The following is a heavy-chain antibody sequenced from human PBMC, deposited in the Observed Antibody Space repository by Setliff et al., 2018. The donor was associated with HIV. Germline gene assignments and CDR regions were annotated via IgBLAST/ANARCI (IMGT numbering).Heavy chain of an antibody. J-gene: IGHJ3*02. CDR2: ISAYNGNT. D-gene: IGHD3-22*01. V-gene: IGHV1-18*01. CDR3: ARDEPLYYYDSSGYYFVAFDI. CDR1: GYTFTSYG. Sequence: ASVKVSCKASGYTFTSYGISWVRQAPGQGLEWMGWISAYNGNTNYAQKLQGRVTMTTDTSTSTAYMELRSLRSDDTAVYYCARDEPLYYYDSSGYYFVAFDIWGQGTMVTVSS.